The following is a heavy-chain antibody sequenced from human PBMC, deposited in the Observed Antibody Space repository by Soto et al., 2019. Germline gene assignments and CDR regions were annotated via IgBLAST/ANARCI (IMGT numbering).Heavy chain of an antibody. Sequence: QVQLVESGGGVVQPGRSLRLSCAASGITFSSYAIHWVRQAPGKGLEWVAVISYDGSNKYYADSAKGRFTISRDNSKNTLYLQMNSLRAEDTAVYYCARELGYFDLWGRGTLVTVSS. CDR1: GITFSSYA. CDR2: ISYDGSNK. V-gene: IGHV3-30-3*01. D-gene: IGHD6-6*01. J-gene: IGHJ2*01. CDR3: ARELGYFDL.